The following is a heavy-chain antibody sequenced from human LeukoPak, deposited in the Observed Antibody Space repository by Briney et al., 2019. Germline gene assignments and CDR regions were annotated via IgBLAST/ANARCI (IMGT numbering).Heavy chain of an antibody. V-gene: IGHV3-7*01. CDR3: ARGSSGWYGAYYYYYYYMDV. J-gene: IGHJ6*03. D-gene: IGHD6-19*01. Sequence: GGSLRLSCAASGFTFSSYWMSWVRQAPGKGLEWVANIKQDGSEKYYVDSVKGRFTISRDNAKNSLHLQMNSLRAEDTAVYYCARGSSGWYGAYYYYYYYMDVWGKGTTVTVSS. CDR1: GFTFSSYW. CDR2: IKQDGSEK.